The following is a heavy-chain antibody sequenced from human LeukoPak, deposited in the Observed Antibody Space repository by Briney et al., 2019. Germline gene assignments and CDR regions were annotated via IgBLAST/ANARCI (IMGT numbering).Heavy chain of an antibody. D-gene: IGHD3-3*01. CDR2: IYPGDSDT. CDR3: ARLSYDFWSGYPLDY. J-gene: IGHJ4*02. Sequence: GESLKISCEGSGYTFSNYWVGWVRQMPGIGLEWMGIIYPGDSDTRYSPSFHGQVTISADKSISTAYLQWSSLKASDTAMYYCARLSYDFWSGYPLDYWGQGTLVTVSS. V-gene: IGHV5-51*01. CDR1: GYTFSNYW.